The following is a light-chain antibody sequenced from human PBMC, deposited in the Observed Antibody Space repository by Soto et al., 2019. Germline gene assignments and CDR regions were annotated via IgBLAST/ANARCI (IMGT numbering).Light chain of an antibody. CDR3: SSYTTSSSYV. CDR1: SSDVGGYIY. V-gene: IGLV2-14*01. Sequence: HSVLTQPASVSGSPGQSITISCTGTSSDVGGYIYVSWYQQHPGKAPKLMIYDVTSRPSGVSYRFSGSKSGNTASLTISGLQAEEEADYYCSSYTTSSSYVFGTGTKLTVL. CDR2: DVT. J-gene: IGLJ1*01.